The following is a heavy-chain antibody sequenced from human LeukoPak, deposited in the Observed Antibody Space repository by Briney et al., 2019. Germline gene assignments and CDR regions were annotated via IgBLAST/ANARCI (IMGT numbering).Heavy chain of an antibody. CDR3: ARDRYGGLNWFDP. CDR1: GGSFSGYY. V-gene: IGHV4-59*01. D-gene: IGHD4-23*01. CDR2: IYYSGST. J-gene: IGHJ5*02. Sequence: SETLSLTCAVYGGSFSGYYWNWIRQPPGKGLEWIGYIYYSGSTNYNPSLKSRVTISVDTSKNQFSLKLSSVTAADTAVYYCARDRYGGLNWFDPWGQGTLLTVSS.